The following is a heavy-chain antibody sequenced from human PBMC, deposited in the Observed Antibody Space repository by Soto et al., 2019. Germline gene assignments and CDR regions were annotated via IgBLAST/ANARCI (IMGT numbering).Heavy chain of an antibody. Sequence: QVQLVQCGAEVKKPGASVKVSCKASGYTCTSYGISWVRQAPGQGLEWMGWISAYNGNTNYAQKLQGRVTMTTDTSTSTAYMELRSLRSDDTAVYYSARDDHYYGSGSYYNSGDWGQGTLVTVSS. D-gene: IGHD3-10*01. J-gene: IGHJ4*02. CDR3: ARDDHYYGSGSYYNSGD. V-gene: IGHV1-18*01. CDR2: ISAYNGNT. CDR1: GYTCTSYG.